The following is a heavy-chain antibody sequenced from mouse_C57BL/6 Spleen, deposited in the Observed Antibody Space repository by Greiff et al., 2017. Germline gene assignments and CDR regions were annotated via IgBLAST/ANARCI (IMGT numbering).Heavy chain of an antibody. CDR3: ARDYSNSIAFDY. D-gene: IGHD2-5*01. V-gene: IGHV1-80*01. Sequence: VQLQQSGAELVKPGASVKISCKASGYAFSSSWMNWVKQRPGKGLEWIGQIYPGDGDTTYNGKFKGKAPLTADKSSSTAYMQLSSLTSEYSAVYFCARDYSNSIAFDYWGQGTTLTVSS. CDR2: IYPGDGDT. J-gene: IGHJ2*01. CDR1: GYAFSSSW.